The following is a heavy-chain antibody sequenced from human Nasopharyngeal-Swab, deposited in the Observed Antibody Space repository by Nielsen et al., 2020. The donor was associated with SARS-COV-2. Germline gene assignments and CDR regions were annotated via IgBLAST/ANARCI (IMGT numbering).Heavy chain of an antibody. CDR1: GFSFSRYW. J-gene: IGHJ4*02. D-gene: IGHD5-24*01. V-gene: IGHV3-7*01. CDR2: IDQDGSED. Sequence: GESLKISCAASGFSFSRYWMSWVRQAPGKGLEWVANIDQDGSEDYYVDSVKDRFTISRDNAKNSLYLQMNSLTAEDTAVYYCAKDLRDGYNWRFDYWGQGTLVTVSS. CDR3: AKDLRDGYNWRFDY.